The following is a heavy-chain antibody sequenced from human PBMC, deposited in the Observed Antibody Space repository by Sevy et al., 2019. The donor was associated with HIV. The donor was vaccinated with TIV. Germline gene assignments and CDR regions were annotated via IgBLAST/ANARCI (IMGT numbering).Heavy chain of an antibody. CDR3: AKDAYYYDGSGYSMSQWYYGMDV. CDR2: ISGSGGDT. CDR1: GFTFSTYA. D-gene: IGHD3-22*01. Sequence: GGSLRLSCAASGFTFSTYAMSGVRQAPWKGLEWVSVISGSGGDTYYAESVKGRFTISRDNSKNTLYLQMNSLRAEDTAVYYCAKDAYYYDGSGYSMSQWYYGMDVWGQGTTVTVSS. J-gene: IGHJ6*02. V-gene: IGHV3-23*01.